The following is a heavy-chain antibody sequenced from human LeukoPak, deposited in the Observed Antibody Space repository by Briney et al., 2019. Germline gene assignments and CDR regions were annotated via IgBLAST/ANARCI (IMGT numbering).Heavy chain of an antibody. J-gene: IGHJ4*02. CDR3: ARKVGAMYYFDY. D-gene: IGHD1-26*01. CDR2: INPSGGST. CDR1: GYTFTNYY. V-gene: IGHV1-46*01. Sequence: ASVKVSCKAPGYTFTNYYMHWVRQAPGQGLEWMGIINPSGGSTSYAQKFQGRLTMTRDTSTSTVYMELSSLRSEDTAVYYCARKVGAMYYFDYWGQGTLVTVSS.